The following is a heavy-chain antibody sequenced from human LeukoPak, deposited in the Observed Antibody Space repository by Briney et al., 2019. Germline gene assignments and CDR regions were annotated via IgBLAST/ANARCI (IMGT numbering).Heavy chain of an antibody. CDR1: GYTFTSYA. CDR2: INPNSGGT. Sequence: GASVKVSCTASGYTFTSYAMNWVRQAPGQGLEWMGRINPNSGGTNYAQKFQGRVTMTRDTSISTAYMELSRLRSDDTAVYYCARDGGYYYDSSGKDYWGQGTLVTVSS. J-gene: IGHJ4*02. D-gene: IGHD3-22*01. V-gene: IGHV1-2*06. CDR3: ARDGGYYYDSSGKDY.